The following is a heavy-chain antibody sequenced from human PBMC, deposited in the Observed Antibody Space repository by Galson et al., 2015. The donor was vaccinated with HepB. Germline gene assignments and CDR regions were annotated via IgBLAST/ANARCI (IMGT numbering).Heavy chain of an antibody. Sequence: SVKVSCKASGYTFTSYGISWVRQAPGQGLEWMGWISAYNGNTNYAQKLQGRVTMTTDTSTSTAYMELRSLRSDDTAVYYCARDLILYYDSSGYYYGGSGLRAGFDYWGQGTLVTVSS. V-gene: IGHV1-18*04. D-gene: IGHD3-22*01. CDR3: ARDLILYYDSSGYYYGGSGLRAGFDY. J-gene: IGHJ4*02. CDR2: ISAYNGNT. CDR1: GYTFTSYG.